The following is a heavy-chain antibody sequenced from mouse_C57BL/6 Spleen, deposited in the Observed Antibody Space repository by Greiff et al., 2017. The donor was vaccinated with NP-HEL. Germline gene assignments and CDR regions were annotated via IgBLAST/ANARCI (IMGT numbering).Heavy chain of an antibody. D-gene: IGHD2-9*01. J-gene: IGHJ2*01. CDR1: GFTFSNYW. V-gene: IGHV6-3*01. CDR3: TEDLDSYYGYDVG. Sequence: DVMLVESGGGLVQPGGSMKLSCVASGFTFSNYWMNWVRQSPEKGLEWVAQIRLKSDNYATHYAESVKGRFTISRDDSKSSVYLQMNNLRAEDTGIYYCTEDLDSYYGYDVGWGQGTTLTVSS. CDR2: IRLKSDNYAT.